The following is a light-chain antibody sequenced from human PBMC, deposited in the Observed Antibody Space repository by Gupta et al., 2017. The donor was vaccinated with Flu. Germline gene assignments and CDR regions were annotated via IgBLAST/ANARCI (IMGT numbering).Light chain of an antibody. J-gene: IGKJ1*01. CDR3: QQDGNSPT. CDR2: GAS. Sequence: NVLTQSPGTLSLSPGERATLSCRASHSISSNYLAWYQQRPGQSPRLLLFGASDRATGIPDRFSGSGSGTNFTLTISRLEPEDFAVYYCQQDGNSPTFGQGTKVEIK. CDR1: HSISSNY. V-gene: IGKV3-20*01.